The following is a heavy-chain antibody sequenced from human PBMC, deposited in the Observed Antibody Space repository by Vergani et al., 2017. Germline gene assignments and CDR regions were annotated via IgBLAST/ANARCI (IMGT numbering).Heavy chain of an antibody. V-gene: IGHV2-26*01. CDR3: ARRNYDILTCYSSTYYFDY. Sequence: QVTLKESGPVLVKPTETLTLTCTVSGFSLSNARMGVSWIRQPPGKALEWLAHIFSNDEKSYSTSLKSRLTISKDTSKSQVVLTMTNMDPVDTATYYCARRNYDILTCYSSTYYFDYWGQGTLVTVSS. CDR1: GFSLSNARMG. D-gene: IGHD3-9*01. J-gene: IGHJ4*02. CDR2: IFSNDEK.